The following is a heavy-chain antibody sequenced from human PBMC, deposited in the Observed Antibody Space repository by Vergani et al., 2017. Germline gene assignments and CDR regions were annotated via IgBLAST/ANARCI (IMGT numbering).Heavy chain of an antibody. D-gene: IGHD6-13*01. CDR3: ARVGLAAVGRGFDY. CDR2: TRDKANSYTT. V-gene: IGHV3-72*01. Sequence: EVQLVESGGGLVQPGGSLRLSCAASGFTFSDHYMDWVRQAPGKGLEWVGRTRDKANSYTTEYAASVKGRFTISRDDSKNSLYLQMNSLKTEDTAVYYCARVGLAAVGRGFDYWDQGTLVTVSS. J-gene: IGHJ4*02. CDR1: GFTFSDHY.